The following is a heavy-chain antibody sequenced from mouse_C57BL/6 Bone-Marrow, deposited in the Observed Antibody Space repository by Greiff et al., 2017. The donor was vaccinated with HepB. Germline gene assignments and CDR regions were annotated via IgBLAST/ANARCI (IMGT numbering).Heavy chain of an antibody. Sequence: VQLQQSGPGLVQPSQRLSITCTVSGFSFTSYGVHWVRQSPGKGLEWLGVIWSGGSTAYNAAFISRLSISKDNSKSQVFCKMNSLQADDTAIYYCARKGYDLYYYAMDYWCQGNSFTVSS. CDR3: ARKGYDLYYYAMDY. V-gene: IGHV2-2*01. J-gene: IGHJ4*01. CDR1: GFSFTSYG. D-gene: IGHD2-2*01. CDR2: IWSGGST.